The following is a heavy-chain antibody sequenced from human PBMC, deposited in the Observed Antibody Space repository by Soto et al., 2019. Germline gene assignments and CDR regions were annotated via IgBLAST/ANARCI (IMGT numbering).Heavy chain of an antibody. D-gene: IGHD4-17*01. J-gene: IGHJ6*02. CDR3: ARVLRRSYYYYGMDV. CDR1: GGSISSYY. CDR2: IYYSGST. V-gene: IGHV4-59*01. Sequence: PSETLSLTCTVSGGSISSYYWSWIRQPPGKGLEWIGYIYYSGSTNYNPSLKSRVTISVDTSKNQFSLKLSSVTAADTAVYYCARVLRRSYYYYGMDVWGQGTTVTVSS.